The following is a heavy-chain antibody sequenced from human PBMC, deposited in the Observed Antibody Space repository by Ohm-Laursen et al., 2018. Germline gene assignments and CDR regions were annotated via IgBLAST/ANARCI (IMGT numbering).Heavy chain of an antibody. D-gene: IGHD4-23*01. Sequence: SLRLSCSASGFTFSNYVMTWVRQAPGKGLEWVSAISGSGGSTYYADSVKGRFTISRDNSKNTLYLQMNSLRAEDTAVYYCAKDNAPVVTYYYYYGMDVWGQGTTVTVSS. J-gene: IGHJ6*02. V-gene: IGHV3-23*01. CDR1: GFTFSNYV. CDR2: ISGSGGST. CDR3: AKDNAPVVTYYYYYGMDV.